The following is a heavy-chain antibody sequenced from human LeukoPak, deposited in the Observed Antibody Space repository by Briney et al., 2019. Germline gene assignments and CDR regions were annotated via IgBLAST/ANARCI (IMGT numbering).Heavy chain of an antibody. CDR1: GYTFTSYG. J-gene: IGHJ5*02. Sequence: GASVKVSCKASGYTFTSYGISWVRQAPGQGLEWMGWISAYNGNTNYAQKLQGRVTMTTDTSTSTACMELRSLRSDDTAVYYCATGGHYYDSSGYNWFDPWGQGTLVTVSS. CDR2: ISAYNGNT. V-gene: IGHV1-18*01. CDR3: ATGGHYYDSSGYNWFDP. D-gene: IGHD3-22*01.